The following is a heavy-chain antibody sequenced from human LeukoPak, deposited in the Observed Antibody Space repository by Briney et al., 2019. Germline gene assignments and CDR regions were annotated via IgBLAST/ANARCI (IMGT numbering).Heavy chain of an antibody. CDR2: ISYDGSNK. J-gene: IGHJ4*02. V-gene: IGHV3-30*18. D-gene: IGHD6-19*01. CDR1: GFTLSSYG. Sequence: PGGSLRLSCAAYGFTLSSYGMHWVRQAPGKGLEWVAVISYDGSNKYYADSVKGRFTISRDNSKNTLYLQMNSLRAEDTAAYYCAKDGNSGWGDYWGQGTLVTVSS. CDR3: AKDGNSGWGDY.